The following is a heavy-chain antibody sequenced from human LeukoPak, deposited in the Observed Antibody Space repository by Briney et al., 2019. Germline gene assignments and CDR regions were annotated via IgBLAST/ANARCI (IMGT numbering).Heavy chain of an antibody. CDR2: ISGSGGST. CDR1: GFTFSSYA. Sequence: GGSLRLSCAASGFTFSSYAMSWVRQAPGKGLEWGSAISGSGGSTYYADSVKGRFTISRDNSKKTLYLQMNSLRAEDTAVYYCAKFLSPILATKDDYWGQGTLVTVSS. J-gene: IGHJ4*02. V-gene: IGHV3-23*01. CDR3: AKFLSPILATKDDY.